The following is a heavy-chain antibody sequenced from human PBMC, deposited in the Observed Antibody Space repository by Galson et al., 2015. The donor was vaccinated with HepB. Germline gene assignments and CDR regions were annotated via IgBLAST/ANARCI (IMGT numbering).Heavy chain of an antibody. J-gene: IGHJ4*02. CDR1: GFIFSSYG. Sequence: SLRLSCAASGFIFSSYGMHWVRQAPGQGLEWVAVVWDDGSNKYYADSVKGRFTISRDNSKDTLYLEMNSLRAEDTAVYYCVTGGYSSRWYGFDYWGQGTLVTVSS. D-gene: IGHD6-13*01. V-gene: IGHV3-33*01. CDR2: VWDDGSNK. CDR3: VTGGYSSRWYGFDY.